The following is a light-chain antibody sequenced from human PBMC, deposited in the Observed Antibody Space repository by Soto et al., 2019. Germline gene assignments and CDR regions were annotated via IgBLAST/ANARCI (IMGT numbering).Light chain of an antibody. J-gene: IGKJ1*01. CDR3: QQYGSSPT. Sequence: EIVLTQSPASLSLSPGERATLSCRASQSVDSYLVWYQQKPGQAPRLLIYGASSRATGIPDRFSGSGSGTDFTLTISRLEPEDFAVYYCQQYGSSPTFGQGTKVDIK. CDR1: QSVDSY. V-gene: IGKV3-20*01. CDR2: GAS.